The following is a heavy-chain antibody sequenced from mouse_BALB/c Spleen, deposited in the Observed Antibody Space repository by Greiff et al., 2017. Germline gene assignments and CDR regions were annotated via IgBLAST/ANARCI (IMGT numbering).Heavy chain of an antibody. CDR1: GYTFTSYY. Sequence: VQLQQSGAELVKPGASVKLSCKASGYTFTSYYMYWVKQRPGQGLEWIGEINPSNGGTNFNEKFKSKATLTVDKSSSTAYMQLSSLTSEDSAVYYCTREGDSSGYVGFAYWGQGTLVTVSA. V-gene: IGHV1S81*02. D-gene: IGHD3-2*01. CDR2: INPSNGGT. CDR3: TREGDSSGYVGFAY. J-gene: IGHJ3*01.